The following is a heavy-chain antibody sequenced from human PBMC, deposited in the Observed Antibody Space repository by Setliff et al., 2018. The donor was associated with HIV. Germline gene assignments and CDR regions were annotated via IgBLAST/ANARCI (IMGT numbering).Heavy chain of an antibody. CDR1: GYTFNRYG. Sequence: ASVKVSCKASGYTFNRYGISWVRQAPGQGLEWMGWISDYNGNTKYVQNLQGRVTMSTDTSTSTVYMELRSLRSDDTAVYYCARVPYRSAWFSGGHDAFDVWGQGTMVTVSS. D-gene: IGHD6-19*01. J-gene: IGHJ3*01. V-gene: IGHV1-18*01. CDR2: ISDYNGNT. CDR3: ARVPYRSAWFSGGHDAFDV.